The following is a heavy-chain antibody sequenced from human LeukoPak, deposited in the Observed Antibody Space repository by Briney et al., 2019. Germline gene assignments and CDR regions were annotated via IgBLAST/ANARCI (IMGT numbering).Heavy chain of an antibody. Sequence: GGSLRLSCAVSGFTVSGNYMSWVRQAPGKGLEWVSLIYSGGTTYYADSVKGRFTISRDNSKNTLYLQMNSLRAEDTAVYYCAGGPLYYYDSSGPFDYWGQGTQVTVSS. D-gene: IGHD3-22*01. V-gene: IGHV3-53*01. CDR3: AGGPLYYYDSSGPFDY. CDR2: IYSGGTT. CDR1: GFTVSGNY. J-gene: IGHJ4*02.